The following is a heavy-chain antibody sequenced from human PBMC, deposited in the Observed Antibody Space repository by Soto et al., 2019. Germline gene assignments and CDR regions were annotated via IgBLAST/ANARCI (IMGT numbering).Heavy chain of an antibody. V-gene: IGHV3-11*01. J-gene: IGHJ4*02. Sequence: GGALRLSCAASGFTSSDYYMSWILQAPGKGLGWVSYISSSGSTIYYADSVKGRFTISRDNAKNSLYLQMNSLRAEDTAVYYCARWTYIFGTARDYYDYRRRRTPVTVS. CDR2: ISSSGSTI. CDR1: GFTSSDYY. CDR3: ARWTYIFGTARDYYDY. D-gene: IGHD3-10*02.